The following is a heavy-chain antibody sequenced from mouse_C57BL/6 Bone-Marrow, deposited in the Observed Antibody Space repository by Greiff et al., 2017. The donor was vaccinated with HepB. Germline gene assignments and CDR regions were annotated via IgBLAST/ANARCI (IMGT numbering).Heavy chain of an antibody. D-gene: IGHD3-2*02. CDR1: GFTFSDYG. V-gene: IGHV5-17*01. J-gene: IGHJ3*01. CDR2: ISSGSSTI. Sequence: VQLQQSGGGLVKPGGSLKLSCAASGFTFSDYGMHWVRQAPEKGLEWVAYISSGSSTIYYADTVKGRFTISRDNAKNTLFLQMTSLRSEDTAMYYCARSGSGFSWFAYWGQGTLVTVSA. CDR3: ARSGSGFSWFAY.